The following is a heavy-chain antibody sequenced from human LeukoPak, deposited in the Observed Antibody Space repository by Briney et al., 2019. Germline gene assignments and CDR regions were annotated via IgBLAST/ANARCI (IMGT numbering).Heavy chain of an antibody. J-gene: IGHJ4*02. D-gene: IGHD1-1*01. CDR2: IYHGETT. CDR3: ASNWSDFDY. Sequence: SETLSLTCTVSGGSISSSSYYWGWIRQPPGRGLEWIGSIYHGETTYYNPSLKTRLTISLDTSKNQFSLKLSSVTAADTAVYYCASNWSDFDYWGQGILVTVSS. CDR1: GGSISSSSYY. V-gene: IGHV4-39*07.